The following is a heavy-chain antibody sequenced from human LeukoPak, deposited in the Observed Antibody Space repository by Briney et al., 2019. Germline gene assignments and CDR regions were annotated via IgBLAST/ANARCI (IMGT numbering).Heavy chain of an antibody. CDR3: ARDGRITGYYYGSGSYSNWFDP. CDR1: GYTFTGYY. J-gene: IGHJ5*02. D-gene: IGHD3-10*01. CDR2: INPNSGGT. Sequence: ASVKVSCEASGYTFTGYYMHWVRQAPGQGLEWMGWINPNSGGTNYAQKFQGRVTMTRDTSISTAYMELSRLRSDDTAVYYCARDGRITGYYYGSGSYSNWFDPWGQGTLVTVSS. V-gene: IGHV1-2*02.